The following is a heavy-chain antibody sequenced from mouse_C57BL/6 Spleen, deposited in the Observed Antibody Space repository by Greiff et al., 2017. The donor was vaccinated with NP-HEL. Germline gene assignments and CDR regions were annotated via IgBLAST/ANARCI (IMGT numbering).Heavy chain of an antibody. CDR1: GYTFTDYE. CDR2: IDPETGGT. Sequence: VQLQQSGAELVRPGASVTLSCKASGYTFTDYEMHWVKQTPVHGLEWIGAIDPETGGTAYNQKFKGKAILTADKSSSTAYMELRSLTSEDSAVYYCTREGWGRETWFDYWGQGTLVTVSA. D-gene: IGHD3-3*01. CDR3: TREGWGRETWFDY. J-gene: IGHJ3*01. V-gene: IGHV1-15*01.